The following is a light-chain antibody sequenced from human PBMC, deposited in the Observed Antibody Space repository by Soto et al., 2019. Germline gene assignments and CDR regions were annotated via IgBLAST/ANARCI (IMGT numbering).Light chain of an antibody. CDR3: LIYYGGPWV. Sequence: QTVVTHEPSLTVSPGGTVTLTCASSTGAVTSGYNPNWFQQKPGQAPRPLIYSTSNKHSWTPARVSGSLLVGKSALTLSVVPPEDESEYYRLIYYGGPWVFGGGTKLTVL. J-gene: IGLJ3*02. CDR2: STS. CDR1: TGAVTSGYN. V-gene: IGLV7-43*01.